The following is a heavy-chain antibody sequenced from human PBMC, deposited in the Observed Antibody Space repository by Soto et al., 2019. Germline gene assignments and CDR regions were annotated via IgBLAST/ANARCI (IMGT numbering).Heavy chain of an antibody. CDR2: IRGSGDRT. V-gene: IGHV3-23*01. Sequence: EVQLLESGGGFVQPGGSLILSCTASGITFHRYEMRWIRQHTGKGIERFSSIRGSGDRTYYAGYGKGRVTISRDNYKNTLYLQMDSLRDEDTAMYYCALVALNSSGNTYSSDHWGQGTLVSVSS. D-gene: IGHD3-22*01. J-gene: IGHJ4*02. CDR3: ALVALNSSGNTYSSDH. CDR1: GITFHRYE.